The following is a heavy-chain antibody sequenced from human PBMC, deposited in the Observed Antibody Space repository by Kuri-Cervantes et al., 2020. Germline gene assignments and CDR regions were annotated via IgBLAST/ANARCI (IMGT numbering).Heavy chain of an antibody. CDR2: ISYDGSNK. J-gene: IGHJ4*02. CDR3: ATQATCCYNY. CDR1: GFTFSSYG. D-gene: IGHD2-2*01. V-gene: IGHV3-30*03. Sequence: LSLTCAASGFTFSSYGMHWVRQAPGKGLEWVAVISYDGSNKYYADSVKGRFTISRDNSKNTLYLQMNSLRAEDTAVYYCATQATCCYNYWGQGTLVTVSS.